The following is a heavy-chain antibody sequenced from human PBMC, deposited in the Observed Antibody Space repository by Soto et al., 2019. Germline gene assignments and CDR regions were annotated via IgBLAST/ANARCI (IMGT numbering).Heavy chain of an antibody. CDR3: ARAPASTYCGGDCFRDYYYYYYMDV. Sequence: SETLSLTCAVSGGSISSGGYSWSWIRQPPGKGLEWIGYIYHSGSTYYNPSLKSRVTISVDRSKNQFSLKLSSVTAADTAVYYCARAPASTYCGGDCFRDYYYYYYMDVWGKGTTVTVSS. D-gene: IGHD2-21*01. CDR2: IYHSGST. CDR1: GGSISSGGYS. V-gene: IGHV4-30-2*01. J-gene: IGHJ6*03.